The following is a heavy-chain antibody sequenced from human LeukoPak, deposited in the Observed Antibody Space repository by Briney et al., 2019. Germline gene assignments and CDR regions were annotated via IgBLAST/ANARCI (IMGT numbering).Heavy chain of an antibody. Sequence: GGSLRLSCAASGFTFSSYSMNWVRQDPGKGLEWVSSISSSSSYIYYADSVKGRFTISRDNAKNSLYLQMNSLRAEDTAVYYCARGSSGWFHFDYWGQGTLVTVSS. CDR2: ISSSSSYI. CDR1: GFTFSSYS. D-gene: IGHD6-19*01. J-gene: IGHJ4*02. V-gene: IGHV3-21*01. CDR3: ARGSSGWFHFDY.